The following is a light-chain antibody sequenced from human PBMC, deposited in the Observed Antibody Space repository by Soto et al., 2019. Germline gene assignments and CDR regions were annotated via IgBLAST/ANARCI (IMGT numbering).Light chain of an antibody. CDR3: QHYGGMWT. CDR2: DAS. Sequence: DAQMTQSPCTMSASVGDKVTITCRASQSIGSWLAWYQQKPGKAHKLLISDASSLESGVPSRFSGSGYGTEFILNISSLQHDDFASYCCQHYGGMWTFGQGTKRDIK. V-gene: IGKV1-5*01. J-gene: IGKJ1*01. CDR1: QSIGSW.